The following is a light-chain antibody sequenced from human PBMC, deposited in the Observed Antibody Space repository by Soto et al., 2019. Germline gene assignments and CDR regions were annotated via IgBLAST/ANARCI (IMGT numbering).Light chain of an antibody. Sequence: QSVLTQPPSASGTPGQRVTISCSGSSSNIGSNTVNWYQQLPGTAPKLLIYSNNQRPSGVPDRFSGSKSGTSASLAISGLPSEDEADYYCAAWDDSLKGVVFGGGTKLTVL. J-gene: IGLJ2*01. V-gene: IGLV1-44*01. CDR3: AAWDDSLKGVV. CDR2: SNN. CDR1: SSNIGSNT.